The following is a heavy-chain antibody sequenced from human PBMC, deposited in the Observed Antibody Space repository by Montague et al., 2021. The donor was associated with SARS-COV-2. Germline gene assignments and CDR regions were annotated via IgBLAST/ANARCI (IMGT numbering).Heavy chain of an antibody. CDR2: IYHDGNT. Sequence: SETRSLTCTVSGDSIGSSSYYWGWIRQPPGKGLEWIGSIYHDGNTYYNPSLKTRVSLSIDVRKNQFSLKFYSVTVADTAVYSCARGPKMGGSGYYYNWGQGILVT. CDR3: ARGPKMGGSGYYYN. CDR1: GDSIGSSSYY. V-gene: IGHV4-39*01. J-gene: IGHJ1*01. D-gene: IGHD3-22*01.